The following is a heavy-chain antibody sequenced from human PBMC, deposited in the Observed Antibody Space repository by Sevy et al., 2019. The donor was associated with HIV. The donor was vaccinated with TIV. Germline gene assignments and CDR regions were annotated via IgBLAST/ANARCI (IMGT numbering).Heavy chain of an antibody. J-gene: IGHJ4*02. CDR2: IIPILGTV. CDR3: AGAGGNGWYYFDY. Sequence: ASVKVSCKASGGTFSSYGVSWVRQAPGQGLEWMGGIIPILGTVNYAQKFQGRVTITADESTKPAYMELSSLRSEDTAVYYCAGAGGNGWYYFDYWGQETLVTVSS. CDR1: GGTFSSYG. V-gene: IGHV1-69*13. D-gene: IGHD6-19*01.